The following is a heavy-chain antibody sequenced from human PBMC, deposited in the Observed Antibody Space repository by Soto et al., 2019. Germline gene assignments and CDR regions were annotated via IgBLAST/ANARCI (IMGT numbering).Heavy chain of an antibody. V-gene: IGHV1-69*08. D-gene: IGHD5-12*01. Sequence: QVQLVQSGAEVKKPGSSVKVSCKTSGGTFSNDIITWVRQAPGQGLEWMGRIIPLLHTTNYAQKFQGRVTMTAYKSTGTAYLELNSLRSEDTAVYYCVRDSTIGSTFSGYDGIDYWGQGTLVTVSS. CDR2: IIPLLHTT. CDR1: GGTFSNDI. CDR3: VRDSTIGSTFSGYDGIDY. J-gene: IGHJ4*02.